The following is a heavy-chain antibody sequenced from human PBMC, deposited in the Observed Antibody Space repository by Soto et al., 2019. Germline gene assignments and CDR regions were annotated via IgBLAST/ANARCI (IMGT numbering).Heavy chain of an antibody. CDR2: ISGSGGST. CDR3: AKESMVRGGYYYYGMDV. J-gene: IGHJ6*02. V-gene: IGHV3-23*01. Sequence: PGGSLRLSCAASGFTFSSYAMSWVRQAPGKGLEWVSAISGSGGSTYYADSVKGRFTISRDNSKNTLYLQMNSLRAEDTAVYYCAKESMVRGGYYYYGMDVWGQGTTVTV. CDR1: GFTFSSYA. D-gene: IGHD3-10*01.